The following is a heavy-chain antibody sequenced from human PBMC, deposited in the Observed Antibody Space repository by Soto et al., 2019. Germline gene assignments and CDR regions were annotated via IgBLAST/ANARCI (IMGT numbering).Heavy chain of an antibody. Sequence: QITLKESGPTLVKPTQTLTLTCTFSGFSLSTSGVGVGWIRQPPGKALEWLALIYWDDDKRYSPSLKSRLTITKDTSKNQVVLTMTNMDPVETATYYCAHSPHSYCGGDCYSYYFDYWGQGTLVTVSS. CDR1: GFSLSTSGVG. D-gene: IGHD2-21*02. J-gene: IGHJ4*02. V-gene: IGHV2-5*02. CDR3: AHSPHSYCGGDCYSYYFDY. CDR2: IYWDDDK.